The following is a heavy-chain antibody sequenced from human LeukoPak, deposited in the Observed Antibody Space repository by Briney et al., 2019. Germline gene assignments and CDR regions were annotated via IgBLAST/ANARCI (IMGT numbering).Heavy chain of an antibody. D-gene: IGHD3-22*01. J-gene: IGHJ3*01. Sequence: SGTQSLTCAVSGGSISSDNWWSWIRQPPGKGLEWIGYIYYSGSTNYNPSLKSRVTISVDTSKNQFSLKLSSVTAADTAVYYCARGYYYDSSGSLPFWGQGTMVTVSS. CDR1: GGSISSDN. CDR2: IYYSGST. CDR3: ARGYYYDSSGSLPF. V-gene: IGHV4-59*12.